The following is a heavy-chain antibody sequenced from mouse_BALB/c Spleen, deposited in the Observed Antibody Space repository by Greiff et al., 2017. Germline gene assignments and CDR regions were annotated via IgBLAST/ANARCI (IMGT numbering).Heavy chain of an antibody. D-gene: IGHD2-14*01. J-gene: IGHJ3*01. CDR3: ARREFIGTTFAY. CDR1: GYSITSDYA. CDR2: ISYSGST. V-gene: IGHV3-2*02. Sequence: VQLQQSGPGLVKPSQSLSLTCTVTGYSITSDYAWNWIRQFPGNKLEWMGYISYSGSTSYNPSLKSRISITRDTSKNQFFLQLNSVTTEDTATYYCARREFIGTTFAYWGQGTLVTVSA.